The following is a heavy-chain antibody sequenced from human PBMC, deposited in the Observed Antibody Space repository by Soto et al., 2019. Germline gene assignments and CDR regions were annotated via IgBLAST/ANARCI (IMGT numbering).Heavy chain of an antibody. CDR3: ARGLGRHFHYFDY. CDR1: GGSFSGYY. Sequence: SETLSLTCAVYGGSFSGYYWSWIRQPPGKGLEWIGEINHSGSTNYNPSLKSRVTISVDTSKNQFSLKLSSVTAADTAVYYCARGLGRHFHYFDYWGQGTLVTVSS. CDR2: INHSGST. V-gene: IGHV4-34*01. D-gene: IGHD3-16*01. J-gene: IGHJ4*02.